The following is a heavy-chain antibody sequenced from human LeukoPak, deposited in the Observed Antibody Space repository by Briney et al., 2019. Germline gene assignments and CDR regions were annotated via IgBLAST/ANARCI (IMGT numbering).Heavy chain of an antibody. CDR3: ARDSSTSPYYYYYYGMDV. Sequence: GGSLRLSCAASGFTFDDYAMHWVRQAPGKGLEWVSGISWNSGSIGYADSVKGRFTISRDNAKNSLYLQMNSLRAEDTAVYYCARDSSTSPYYYYYYGMDVWGQGTTVTVSS. V-gene: IGHV3-9*01. D-gene: IGHD2-2*01. CDR2: ISWNSGSI. J-gene: IGHJ6*02. CDR1: GFTFDDYA.